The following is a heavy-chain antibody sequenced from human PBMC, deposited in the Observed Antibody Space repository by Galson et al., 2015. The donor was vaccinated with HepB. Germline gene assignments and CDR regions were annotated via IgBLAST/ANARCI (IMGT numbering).Heavy chain of an antibody. Sequence: SVKVSCKASGYTFTSYYMSWVRQAPGQGLEWMGWINTNTEKPTYAQGFTGRFVFSLDTSVSTAYLRISSLKAEDTAVYYCARDRQGDYWGQGTLVTVSS. CDR1: GYTFTSYY. CDR2: INTNTEKP. J-gene: IGHJ4*02. CDR3: ARDRQGDY. V-gene: IGHV7-4-1*02.